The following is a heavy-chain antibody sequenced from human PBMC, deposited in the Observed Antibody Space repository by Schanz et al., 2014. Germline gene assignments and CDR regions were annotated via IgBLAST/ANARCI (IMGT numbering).Heavy chain of an antibody. J-gene: IGHJ4*02. D-gene: IGHD6-19*01. CDR2: LSGSGGST. Sequence: VQLLESGGGLVQPGGSLRLSCAASGFTFSSYAMSWVRQAPGKGLEWVSALSGSGGSTYYADSVKGRFSISRDNAKNSLFLQMNRLRAEDTALYYCAIIGVMVAVAGTRADYWGQGTLVTVS. CDR1: GFTFSSYA. V-gene: IGHV3-23*01. CDR3: AIIGVMVAVAGTRADY.